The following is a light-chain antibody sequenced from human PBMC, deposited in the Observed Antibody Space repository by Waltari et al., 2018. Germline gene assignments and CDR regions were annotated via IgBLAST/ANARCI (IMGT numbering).Light chain of an antibody. J-gene: IGKJ3*01. CDR1: QGIGSW. CDR3: QQANSLVFT. CDR2: GAS. V-gene: IGKV1-12*01. Sequence: DIQMTQSPSSITASVGDGVTMTCRASQGIGSWLAWYQQKPGKAPKLLIYGASTLQSGVPSRFSGSGPGTDFILTISSLQPEDFATYYCQQANSLVFTFGPGTKVDVK.